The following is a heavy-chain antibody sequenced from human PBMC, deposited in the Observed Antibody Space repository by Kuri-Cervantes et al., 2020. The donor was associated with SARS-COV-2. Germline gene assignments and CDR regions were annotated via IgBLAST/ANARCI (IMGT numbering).Heavy chain of an antibody. Sequence: GESLKISCAASGFTFSSYWMHWVRQAPGKGLVWVSRINSDGSTTNYADSVKGRFTISRDNAKNSLYLQMNSLRAEDTAVYYCARDMIRGARVVLRGDIWGQGTMVTVSS. J-gene: IGHJ3*02. CDR3: ARDMIRGARVVLRGDI. CDR1: GFTFSSYW. CDR2: INSDGSTT. V-gene: IGHV3-74*01. D-gene: IGHD3-3*01.